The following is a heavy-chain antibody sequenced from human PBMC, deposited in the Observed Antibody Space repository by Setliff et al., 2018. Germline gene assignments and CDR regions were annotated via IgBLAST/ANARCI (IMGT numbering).Heavy chain of an antibody. J-gene: IGHJ5*02. CDR2: INPSGGST. Sequence: ASVKVSCKASGYTFTRYYMHWVRQAPGQGLEWMGIINPSGGSTSYAQKFQGRVTMTRDTSISTAYMELSRLRSDDTAVYYCAKNGFGVVALRVNNWFDPWGQGTLVTVSS. CDR1: GYTFTRYY. V-gene: IGHV1-46*01. D-gene: IGHD3-10*01. CDR3: AKNGFGVVALRVNNWFDP.